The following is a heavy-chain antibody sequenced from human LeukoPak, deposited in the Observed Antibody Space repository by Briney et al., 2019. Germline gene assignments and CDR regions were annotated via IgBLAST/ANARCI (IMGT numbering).Heavy chain of an antibody. CDR2: INPYSGDT. CDR1: GYTFTDYY. CDR3: ARSSYDSSLRIDDF. V-gene: IGHV1-2*02. J-gene: IGHJ4*02. D-gene: IGHD3-22*01. Sequence: ASVKVSCKASGYTFTDYYMHWVRQAPAPGLEWMGWINPYSGDTNYAQKFPGRVTMTRDKSISTAYMELSRLRSDDTAVYYCARSSYDSSLRIDDFWGQGTLVSVSS.